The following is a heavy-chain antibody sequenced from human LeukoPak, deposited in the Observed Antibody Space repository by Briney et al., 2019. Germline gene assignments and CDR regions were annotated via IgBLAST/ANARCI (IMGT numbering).Heavy chain of an antibody. CDR1: GYTFTSYG. CDR3: ARDLAHDYYDSSYAAFDL. D-gene: IGHD3-22*01. CDR2: ISAYNGNT. V-gene: IGHV1-18*01. J-gene: IGHJ3*01. Sequence: ASVKVSCKASGYTFTSYGISWVRQAPGQGLEWMGWISAYNGNTNYAQKLQGRVTMTTDTLTKTAYMQLRSLTSDDTAMYYCARDLAHDYYDSSYAAFDLWGQGTMVTVSS.